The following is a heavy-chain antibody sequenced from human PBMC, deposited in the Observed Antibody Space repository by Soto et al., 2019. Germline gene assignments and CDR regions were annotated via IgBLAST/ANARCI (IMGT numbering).Heavy chain of an antibody. Sequence: SSDTLSLTCTASGCSFSGFYWSWIRQPPGKGLEWIGYMYNTGSTVYNPSFMSRVTISVDTSKNQFSLKLNSVTAADTAVYYCARDLWGYCGTDCYPLDVWGQGTTVTVSS. CDR1: GCSFSGFY. CDR3: ARDLWGYCGTDCYPLDV. CDR2: MYNTGST. D-gene: IGHD2-21*02. V-gene: IGHV4-59*01. J-gene: IGHJ6*02.